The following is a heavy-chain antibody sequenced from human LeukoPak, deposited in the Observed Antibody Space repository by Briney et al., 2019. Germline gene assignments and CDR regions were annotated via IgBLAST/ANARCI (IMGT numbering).Heavy chain of an antibody. CDR2: ISGSGGST. D-gene: IGHD2-21*01. CDR3: ARGPLDSFDI. CDR1: GFTFSSYG. V-gene: IGHV3-23*01. Sequence: GGSLRLSCAASGFTFSSYGMSWVRQAPGKGLEWVSAISGSGGSTYYADSVKGRFTISRDNAKNSLFLQMNSLRAEDTAVYYCARGPLDSFDIWGQGTMVTVSS. J-gene: IGHJ3*02.